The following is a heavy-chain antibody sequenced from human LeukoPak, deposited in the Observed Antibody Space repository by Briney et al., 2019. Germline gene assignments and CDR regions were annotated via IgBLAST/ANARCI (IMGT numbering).Heavy chain of an antibody. D-gene: IGHD5-12*01. CDR3: VPYELLFDY. CDR1: RFTFSSYA. CDR2: ISGSGGST. V-gene: IGHV3-23*01. Sequence: PGGSLRLSCAASRFTFSSYAMSWVRQAPGKGLEWVSAISGSGGSTYYADSVKGWFTISRDNSKNTLYLQMNSLRAEDTAVYYCVPYELLFDYWGQGTLVTVSS. J-gene: IGHJ4*02.